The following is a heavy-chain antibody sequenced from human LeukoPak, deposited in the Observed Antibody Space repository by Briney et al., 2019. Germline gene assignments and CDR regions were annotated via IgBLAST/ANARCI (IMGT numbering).Heavy chain of an antibody. CDR2: IYDSGST. CDR3: ARTACSGGSCYHDY. D-gene: IGHD2-15*01. CDR1: GGSITSGDYY. J-gene: IGHJ4*02. V-gene: IGHV4-30-4*01. Sequence: PSQTLSLTCTVSGGSITSGDYYWSWIRQPPGKGLEWIGNIYDSGSTYYNPSLKSRVTMSVDTSKNQFSLKLSSVTAADTAVYYCARTACSGGSCYHDYWGQGTLVTVSS.